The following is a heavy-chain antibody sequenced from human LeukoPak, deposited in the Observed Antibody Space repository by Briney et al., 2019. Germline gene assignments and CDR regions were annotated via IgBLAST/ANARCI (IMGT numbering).Heavy chain of an antibody. D-gene: IGHD4-17*01. CDR2: IWYGGSNK. CDR1: GFTFSSYG. CDR3: ARELSYGDYGDY. V-gene: IGHV3-33*01. Sequence: GGSLRLSCAASGFTFSSYGMHWVRQAPGKGLEWVAVIWYGGSNKYYADSVKGRFTISRDNSKNTLYLQMNSLRAEDTAVYYCARELSYGDYGDYWGQGTLVTVSS. J-gene: IGHJ4*02.